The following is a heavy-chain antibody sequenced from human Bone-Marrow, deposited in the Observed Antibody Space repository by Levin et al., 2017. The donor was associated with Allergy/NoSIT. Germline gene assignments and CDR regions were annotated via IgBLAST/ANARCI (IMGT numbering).Heavy chain of an antibody. CDR2: IKGDGSET. CDR1: GFPFNREW. CDR3: ARGAD. V-gene: IGHV3-7*04. J-gene: IGHJ4*02. Sequence: GGSLRLSCAASGFPFNREWMTWVRQAPGKGLEWVANIKGDGSETNYADSVRGRFTISRDNAKNSLLLHLHSLRVEDTGVYYCARGADWGQGTVVTVSS.